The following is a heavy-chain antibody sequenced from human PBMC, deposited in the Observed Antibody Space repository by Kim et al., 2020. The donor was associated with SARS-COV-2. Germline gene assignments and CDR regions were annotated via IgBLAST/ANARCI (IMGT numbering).Heavy chain of an antibody. J-gene: IGHJ6*01. CDR1: GYTFTGYD. Sequence: ASVKVSCKASGYTFTGYDIPWVRQAPGQGLEWMGWINPNSGDTNYAQKFQGRVTMTRDTSISTVYMELSSLRSDDTAVYYCARDLNSCTSGRCVERDYYY. CDR3: ARDLNSCTSGRCVERDYYY. V-gene: IGHV1-2*02. D-gene: IGHD2-15*01. CDR2: INPNSGDT.